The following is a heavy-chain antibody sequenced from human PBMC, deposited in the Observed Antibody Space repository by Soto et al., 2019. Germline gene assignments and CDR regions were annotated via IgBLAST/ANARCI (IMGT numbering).Heavy chain of an antibody. CDR3: AKDIDPHETTVTHFDN. Sequence: GGSLRLSCAASGFRFDDYAMHWVRQAAGKGLEWLSGISWNHVTTGYADSVKGRFTISRDNAKNSLLLQMNTLRAEDTAVYYCAKDIDPHETTVTHFDNWGQGTQVTVSS. V-gene: IGHV3-9*01. CDR2: ISWNHVTT. D-gene: IGHD4-4*01. J-gene: IGHJ4*02. CDR1: GFRFDDYA.